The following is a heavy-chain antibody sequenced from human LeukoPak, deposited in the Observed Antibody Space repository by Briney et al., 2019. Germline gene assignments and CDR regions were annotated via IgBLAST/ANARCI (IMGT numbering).Heavy chain of an antibody. CDR3: ASCERGYSYGYDYYYYMDV. Sequence: PSETLSLTCTVSGGSISSYYWSWIRQPPGKGLEWIGYIYYSGSTNYNPSLKSRVTISVDTSKNQFSLKLSSVTAADTAVYYCASCERGYSYGYDYYYYMDVWGKGTTVTVSS. V-gene: IGHV4-59*01. CDR2: IYYSGST. CDR1: GGSISSYY. J-gene: IGHJ6*03. D-gene: IGHD5-18*01.